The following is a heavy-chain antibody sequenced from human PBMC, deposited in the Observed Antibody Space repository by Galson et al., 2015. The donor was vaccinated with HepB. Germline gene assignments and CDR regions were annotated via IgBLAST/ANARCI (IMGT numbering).Heavy chain of an antibody. D-gene: IGHD3-22*01. CDR3: ARVGFRGFHYDSSGYYFDY. J-gene: IGHJ4*02. V-gene: IGHV3-11*06. CDR2: ISSSSSYT. CDR1: GFTFSDYY. Sequence: SLRLSCAASGFTFSDYYMSWIRQAPGKGLEWVSYISSSSSYTNYADSVKGRFTISRDNAKNSLYLQMNSLRAEDTAVYYCARVGFRGFHYDSSGYYFDYWGQGTLVTVSS.